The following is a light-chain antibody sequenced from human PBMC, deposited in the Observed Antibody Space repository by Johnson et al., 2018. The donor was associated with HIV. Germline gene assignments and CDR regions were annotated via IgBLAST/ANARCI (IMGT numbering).Light chain of an antibody. CDR1: SSTIGNNY. J-gene: IGLJ1*01. CDR2: KNN. V-gene: IGLV1-51*02. Sequence: QSVLTQPPSVSAAPGQKVTISCSGSSSTIGNNYVSWYQLLPGTAPKLLIYKNNKRPSGTPDRFSGYKSGSSATLSINELQNGDEGDYYCGSWDASLSASLFGTGTKVSVL. CDR3: GSWDASLSASL.